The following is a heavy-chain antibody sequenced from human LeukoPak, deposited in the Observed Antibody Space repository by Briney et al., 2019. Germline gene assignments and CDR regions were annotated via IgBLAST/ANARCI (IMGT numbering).Heavy chain of an antibody. CDR3: ARDLYSSGWFDY. CDR1: GFTFSSYA. D-gene: IGHD6-19*01. V-gene: IGHV3-30-3*01. Sequence: GRSLRLSCAASGFTFSSYAMHWVRRAPGKGLEWVAVISYDGSNKYYADSVKGRFTISRDNSKNTLYLQMNSLRAEDTAVYYCARDLYSSGWFDYWGQGTLVTVSS. J-gene: IGHJ4*02. CDR2: ISYDGSNK.